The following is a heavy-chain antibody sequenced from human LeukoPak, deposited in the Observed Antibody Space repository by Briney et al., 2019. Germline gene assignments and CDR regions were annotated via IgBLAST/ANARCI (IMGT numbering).Heavy chain of an antibody. J-gene: IGHJ2*01. CDR1: GFTFGRDS. Sequence: GGSLRLSCAASGFTFGRDSMNWVRQAPGKGLEWVSYISGTSSTIYYADSVKGRFTISGDNAKNSLYLQMNSLRDEDTAICYCARATSRKRGEYRYDNSGHYYWYFDLWGRGTLVTVSS. CDR2: ISGTSSTI. CDR3: ARATSRKRGEYRYDNSGHYYWYFDL. V-gene: IGHV3-48*02. D-gene: IGHD3-22*01.